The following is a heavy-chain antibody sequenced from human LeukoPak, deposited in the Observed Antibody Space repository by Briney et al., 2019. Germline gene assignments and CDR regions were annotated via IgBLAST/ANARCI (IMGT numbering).Heavy chain of an antibody. CDR1: GFTFSSYS. D-gene: IGHD3-10*01. CDR3: ARVRVELLWFGELLYHGMDV. J-gene: IGHJ6*02. CDR2: INHSGST. Sequence: GSLRLSCAASGFTFSSYSMNWVRQAPGKGLEWIGEINHSGSTNYNPSLKSRVTISVDTSKNQFSLKLSSVTAADTAVYYCARVRVELLWFGELLYHGMDVWGQGTTVTVSS. V-gene: IGHV4-34*01.